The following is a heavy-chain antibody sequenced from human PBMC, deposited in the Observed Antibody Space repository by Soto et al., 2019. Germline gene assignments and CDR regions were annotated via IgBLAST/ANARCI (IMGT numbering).Heavy chain of an antibody. V-gene: IGHV1-3*01. CDR3: ASFNTAMDNYYYYGMDV. J-gene: IGHJ6*02. D-gene: IGHD5-18*01. CDR2: INAGNGNT. Sequence: QVQLVQSGAEVKKPGASVKVSCKASGYTFTSYAMHWVRQAPGQRLEWMGWINAGNGNTKYSQKFQGRVTITRDTSASTAYMELSSLRSEDTAVYYCASFNTAMDNYYYYGMDVWGQGTTVTVSS. CDR1: GYTFTSYA.